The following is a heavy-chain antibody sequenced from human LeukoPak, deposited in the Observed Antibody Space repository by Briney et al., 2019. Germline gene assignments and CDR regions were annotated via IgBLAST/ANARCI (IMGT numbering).Heavy chain of an antibody. Sequence: GGSLRPSCAASGFTFSSYSMNWVRQAPGKGLEWVSSISSSSSYIYYADSVKGRFTISRDNAKNSLYLQMNSLRAEDTAVYYCATGYSSGQEAFDIWGQGTMVTVSS. J-gene: IGHJ3*02. CDR2: ISSSSSYI. D-gene: IGHD6-19*01. CDR3: ATGYSSGQEAFDI. V-gene: IGHV3-21*01. CDR1: GFTFSSYS.